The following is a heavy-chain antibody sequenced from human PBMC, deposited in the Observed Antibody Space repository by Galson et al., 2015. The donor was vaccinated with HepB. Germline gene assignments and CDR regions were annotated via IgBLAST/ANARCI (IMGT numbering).Heavy chain of an antibody. CDR1: GFNFGDYY. D-gene: IGHD2/OR15-2a*01. J-gene: IGHJ1*01. Sequence: SLRLSCAASGFNFGDYYMSWIRQTPEKGLEWLSYISMSSGHTNYAGAVKGRFTISRDNAKNTLFLQMTNLSAEDTAVYYCATYRFLSTSTGRFFRHWGQGTLVTVSS. CDR2: ISMSSGHT. V-gene: IGHV3-11*06. CDR3: ATYRFLSTSTGRFFRH.